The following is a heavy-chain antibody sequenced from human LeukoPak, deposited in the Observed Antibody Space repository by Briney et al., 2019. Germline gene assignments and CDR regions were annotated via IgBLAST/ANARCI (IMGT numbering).Heavy chain of an antibody. CDR1: GFTFSSYW. V-gene: IGHV3-7*03. J-gene: IGHJ4*02. D-gene: IGHD3-3*01. CDR2: IKQDGSEK. Sequence: GGSLRLSCAASGFTFSSYWMSWVRQAPGKGLEWVANIKQDGSEKYYVDSVKGRFTNSRDNAKNSLYLQMNSLRAEDTAVYYCARSGYDFWSGYYTGLYFDYWGQGTLVTVSS. CDR3: ARSGYDFWSGYYTGLYFDY.